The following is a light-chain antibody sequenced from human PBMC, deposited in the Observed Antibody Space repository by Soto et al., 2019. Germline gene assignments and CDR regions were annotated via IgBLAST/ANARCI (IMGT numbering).Light chain of an antibody. Sequence: IVLTQSPGTLSSSPGERATLSCRASQSVSTSNLAWYQQRPGQAPRLLIYDASNRATGIPARFSGSGSGTDFTLTISSLEPEDFAVYYCQQRSNWLLTFGGGTKVDIK. CDR1: QSVSTSN. CDR3: QQRSNWLLT. V-gene: IGKV3D-20*02. CDR2: DAS. J-gene: IGKJ4*01.